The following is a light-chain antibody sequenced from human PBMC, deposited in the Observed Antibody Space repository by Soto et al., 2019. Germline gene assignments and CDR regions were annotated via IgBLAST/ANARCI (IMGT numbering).Light chain of an antibody. J-gene: IGLJ3*02. CDR1: TSNIGSNV. CDR2: GTN. CDR3: AAWDDSLSAWV. Sequence: QSVLTQPFSASGTPGQRVTISCSGSTSNIGSNVVNWFQQLPGTAPKLLIFGTNQRPSGVPARFSGSRSGTSASLTISGLRSEDEADYFCAAWDDSLSAWVFGGGSQLTVL. V-gene: IGLV1-44*01.